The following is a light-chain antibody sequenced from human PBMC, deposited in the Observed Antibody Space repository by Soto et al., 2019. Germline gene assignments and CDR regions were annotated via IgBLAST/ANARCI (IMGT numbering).Light chain of an antibody. CDR2: GNS. J-gene: IGLJ1*01. V-gene: IGLV1-40*01. Sequence: QSVLTQPPSVSGAPGQRVTLSCTGSSSTIGAGYDVHWYQQLPGTAPKLLIYGNSNRPSGVPDRFSGSKSGTSASLAITGLQAEDEADYYCQSNDSSLSGYVFGTGTKVTVL. CDR3: QSNDSSLSGYV. CDR1: SSTIGAGYD.